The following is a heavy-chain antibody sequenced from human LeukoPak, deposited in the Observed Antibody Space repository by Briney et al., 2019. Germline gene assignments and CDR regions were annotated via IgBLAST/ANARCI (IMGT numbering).Heavy chain of an antibody. V-gene: IGHV3-30*02. CDR3: TKDLGTEYNIFDY. CDR2: VRYGGNIK. Sequence: RGSLRLSCATSEFTFSAYAMHWIRQAPGRGLEWVAFVRYGGNIKYYADSVKGRFTISRDNSKNTLYLQMNSLRPEDTAVYYCTKDLGTEYNIFDYWGQGTLVTVSS. J-gene: IGHJ4*02. D-gene: IGHD3-9*01. CDR1: EFTFSAYA.